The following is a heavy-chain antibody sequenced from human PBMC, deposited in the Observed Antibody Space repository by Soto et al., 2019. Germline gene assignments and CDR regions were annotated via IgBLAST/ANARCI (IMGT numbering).Heavy chain of an antibody. CDR2: IVVGSGNT. CDR3: AADPLPRAVAGPYYYYGMDV. Sequence: QMQLVQSGPEVKKPGTSVKVSCKASGFTFTSSAVQWVRQARGQRLEWIGWIVVGSGNTNYAQKFQERVTITRDMSTSTAYMELSSLRSEDTAVYYCAADPLPRAVAGPYYYYGMDVWGQGTTVTVSS. V-gene: IGHV1-58*01. CDR1: GFTFTSSA. D-gene: IGHD6-19*01. J-gene: IGHJ6*02.